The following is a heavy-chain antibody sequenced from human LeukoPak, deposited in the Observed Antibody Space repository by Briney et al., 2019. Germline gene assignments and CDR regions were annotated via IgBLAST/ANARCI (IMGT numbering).Heavy chain of an antibody. CDR2: IWYDGSNK. CDR3: ARDKGGGYSYTDY. D-gene: IGHD5-18*01. Sequence: GRSLRLSCAASGFTFSSYGMHWVRQAPGKGLEWVATIWYDGSNKYYADSVKGRFTISRDNSKNTLDLQMNSLRAEDTAEYYCARDKGGGYSYTDYWGQGTLVTVSS. CDR1: GFTFSSYG. J-gene: IGHJ4*02. V-gene: IGHV3-33*01.